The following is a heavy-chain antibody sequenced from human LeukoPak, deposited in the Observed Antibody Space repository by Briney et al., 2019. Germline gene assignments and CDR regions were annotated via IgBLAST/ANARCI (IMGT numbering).Heavy chain of an antibody. D-gene: IGHD1-26*01. CDR2: IYYSGST. Sequence: SETLSLTCTVSGGTVSSGSYYWSWIRQPPGKGLEWIGYIYYSGSTNYNPSLKSRVTISVDTSKNQFSLKLSSVTAADTAVYYCARTSGSYFYCYGMDVWGQGTTVTVSS. CDR3: ARTSGSYFYCYGMDV. V-gene: IGHV4-61*01. J-gene: IGHJ6*02. CDR1: GGTVSSGSYY.